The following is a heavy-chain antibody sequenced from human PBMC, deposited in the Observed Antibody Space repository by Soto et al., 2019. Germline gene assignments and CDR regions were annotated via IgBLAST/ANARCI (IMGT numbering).Heavy chain of an antibody. CDR3: ARGDRGGFDL. V-gene: IGHV3-74*01. CDR1: GFTFDYYW. J-gene: IGHJ3*01. CDR2: VHSDGTTT. Sequence: EVQLVESGGGLVQPGESLRLSCAASGFTFDYYWMHWVRQAPGKGLVWVSRVHSDGTTTTYADSVKGRFTISRENARNTVSLQMSSLRAEDRAIYYCARGDRGGFDLWGHGTVVTVSS. D-gene: IGHD3-10*01.